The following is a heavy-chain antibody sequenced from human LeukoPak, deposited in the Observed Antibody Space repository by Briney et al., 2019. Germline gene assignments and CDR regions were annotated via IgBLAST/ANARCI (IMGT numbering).Heavy chain of an antibody. V-gene: IGHV4-4*07. CDR3: AGDVRVLYNYYMDV. Sequence: SETLSLTCSVSGGSITSDYWSWIRQPAGKGLEWIGRIYTGGTINYNPSLQSRVTMSVDTSKRQVSLNLMSVTAADTAVYYCAGDVRVLYNYYMDVWGKGTTVIVSS. CDR1: GGSITSDY. J-gene: IGHJ6*03. CDR2: IYTGGTI.